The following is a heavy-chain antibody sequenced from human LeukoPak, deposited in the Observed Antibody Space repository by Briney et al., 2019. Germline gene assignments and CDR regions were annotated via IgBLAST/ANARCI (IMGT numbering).Heavy chain of an antibody. CDR2: FDPEDGET. Sequence: ASVKVSCKVSGYTLTELSMHWVRQAPGKGLEWVGGFDPEDGETIYAQKFQGRVTMTEDTSTDTAYMELSSLRSEDTAVYYCATVGPHCSGGSCYYYGMDVWGQGTTVTVSS. V-gene: IGHV1-24*01. CDR1: GYTLTELS. CDR3: ATVGPHCSGGSCYYYGMDV. J-gene: IGHJ6*02. D-gene: IGHD2-15*01.